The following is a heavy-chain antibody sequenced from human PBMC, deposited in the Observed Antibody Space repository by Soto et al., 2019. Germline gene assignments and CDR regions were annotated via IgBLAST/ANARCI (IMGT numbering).Heavy chain of an antibody. CDR1: VFNFINHW. D-gene: IGHD2-21*02. CDR2: ITSDGKSK. Sequence: GWSLRLSCASSVFNFINHWMHWVRQRPAEGLVWASRITSDGKSKAYAESVKGRFAISRDNAKNTLYLQMNGLTAEDTAVYYCARESGDWPLNWFDPWGQGTLVTVSS. J-gene: IGHJ5*02. CDR3: ARESGDWPLNWFDP. V-gene: IGHV3-74*01.